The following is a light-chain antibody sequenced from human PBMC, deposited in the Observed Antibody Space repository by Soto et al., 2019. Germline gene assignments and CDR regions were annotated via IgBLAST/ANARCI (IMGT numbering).Light chain of an antibody. Sequence: QSVLTQPPSASGTPGQRVTISCPGGSSNIGTNTVSWYQHLPGTAPKLLICVKNQRPSGVPVRFCGSKFGISASLAISGLEADDEADYCCAVWDDSRNGYVFGHASQVTV. J-gene: IGLJ1*01. CDR1: SSNIGTNT. V-gene: IGLV1-44*01. CDR2: VKN. CDR3: AVWDDSRNGYV.